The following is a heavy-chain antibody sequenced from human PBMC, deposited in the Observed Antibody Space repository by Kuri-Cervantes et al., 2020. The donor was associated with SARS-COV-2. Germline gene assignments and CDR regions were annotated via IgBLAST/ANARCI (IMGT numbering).Heavy chain of an antibody. CDR2: IYHSGST. D-gene: IGHD2-2*01. V-gene: IGHV4-38-2*01. Sequence: SETLSLTCAVSGYSISSGYYWGWIRQPPGKGLEWIGSIYHSGSTYYNPSPKSRVTISVDTSKNQFSLKLSSVTAADTAVYYCARLSRRYCSSTSCTPYYFDYWGQGTLVTVSS. CDR1: GYSISSGYY. J-gene: IGHJ4*02. CDR3: ARLSRRYCSSTSCTPYYFDY.